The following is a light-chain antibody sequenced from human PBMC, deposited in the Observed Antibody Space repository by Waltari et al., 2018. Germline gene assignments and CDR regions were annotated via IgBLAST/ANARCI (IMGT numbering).Light chain of an antibody. Sequence: QSALTQPASVSGSPGQSITISCTGTTSDLGGYNYVSWYQQHPGKAPKLMIYDFSSRPSGISSRFSGSKFGNTASLTISGLQPEDEADYYCSSFTSSSTWVFGGGTKLTVL. V-gene: IGLV2-14*03. CDR1: TSDLGGYNY. J-gene: IGLJ3*02. CDR2: DFS. CDR3: SSFTSSSTWV.